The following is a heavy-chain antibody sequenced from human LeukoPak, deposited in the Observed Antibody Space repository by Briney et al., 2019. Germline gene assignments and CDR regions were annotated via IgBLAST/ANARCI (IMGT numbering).Heavy chain of an antibody. Sequence: GGSLRLSCAASGFTFTSYAMHWVRQAPGQRCEWMGWINAGNGNTKYSQEFQGRVTITRDTSASTAYMELSSLRSEDMAVYYCAGAAAAGINWFDPWGQGTLVTVSS. D-gene: IGHD6-13*01. CDR2: INAGNGNT. CDR1: GFTFTSYA. J-gene: IGHJ5*02. V-gene: IGHV1-3*03. CDR3: AGAAAAGINWFDP.